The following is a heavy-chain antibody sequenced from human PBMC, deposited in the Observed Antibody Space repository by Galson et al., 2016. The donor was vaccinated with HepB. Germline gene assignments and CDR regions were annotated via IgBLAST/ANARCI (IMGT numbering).Heavy chain of an antibody. CDR2: IIVFPKIV. CDR1: GVTLRNFG. D-gene: IGHD2-2*01. V-gene: IGHV1-69*10. J-gene: IGHJ4*02. Sequence: SVKVSCKASGVTLRNFGVTWVRQAPGQGFEWMGQIIVFPKIVNYAQKFRGRITMTADTSSSTVYLELTSLIFEDTAVYYCATDVSYCRSTSCSDDFWGQGTLVTVSS. CDR3: ATDVSYCRSTSCSDDF.